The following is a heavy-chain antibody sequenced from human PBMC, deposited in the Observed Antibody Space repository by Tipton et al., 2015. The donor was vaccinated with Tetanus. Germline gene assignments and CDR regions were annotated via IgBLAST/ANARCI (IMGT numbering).Heavy chain of an antibody. D-gene: IGHD3-10*01. Sequence: TLSLTCTVSSGSIDSYYWSWIRQPPGKGLEWIGYISYSGSSEYNPSLKSRVTVSEDTSKSQFSLKLTSVTAADTAVYYCARADYNLSRKGPFDSWGQGTLVLVSS. V-gene: IGHV4-59*01. CDR3: ARADYNLSRKGPFDS. J-gene: IGHJ4*02. CDR1: SGSIDSYY. CDR2: ISYSGSS.